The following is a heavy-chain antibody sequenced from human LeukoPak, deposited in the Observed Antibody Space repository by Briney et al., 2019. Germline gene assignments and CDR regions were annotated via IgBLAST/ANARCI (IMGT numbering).Heavy chain of an antibody. CDR1: GFTFSSYA. Sequence: GGSLRLSCAASGFTFSSYAMHWVRQAPGKGLEWVAVISYDGSNKYYADSVKGRFTISRDNSKNTLYLQMNGLRAEDTAVYYCARDVYSYGSFDYWGQGTLVTVSS. CDR2: ISYDGSNK. V-gene: IGHV3-30*04. J-gene: IGHJ4*02. D-gene: IGHD5-18*01. CDR3: ARDVYSYGSFDY.